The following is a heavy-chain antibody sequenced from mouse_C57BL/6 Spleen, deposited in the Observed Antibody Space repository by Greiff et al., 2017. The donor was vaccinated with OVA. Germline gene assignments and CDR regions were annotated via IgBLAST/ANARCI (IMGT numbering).Heavy chain of an antibody. Sequence: EVQGVESGEGLVKPGGSLKLSCAASGFTFSSYAMSWVRQTPEKRLEWVAYISSGGDYIYYADTVKGRFTISRDNARNTLYLQMSSLNSEDTAMYYCTREAYSKYYFDYWGQGTTLTVSS. J-gene: IGHJ2*01. D-gene: IGHD2-5*01. CDR2: ISSGGDYI. CDR1: GFTFSSYA. CDR3: TREAYSKYYFDY. V-gene: IGHV5-9-1*02.